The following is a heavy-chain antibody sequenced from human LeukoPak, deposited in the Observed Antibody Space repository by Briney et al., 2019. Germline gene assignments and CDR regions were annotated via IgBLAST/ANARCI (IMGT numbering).Heavy chain of an antibody. CDR1: GYTFTSYY. D-gene: IGHD1-26*01. CDR2: INPSGGST. J-gene: IGHJ6*02. CDR3: ARDLWGRQLSGIGRATNYYYYYGMDV. Sequence: GASVKVSCKASGYTFTSYYMHWVRQAPGQGLEWMGIINPSGGSTSYAQKFQGRVTMTRDTSTSTVYMELSSLRSEDTAVYYCARDLWGRQLSGIGRATNYYYYYGMDVWGQGTTVTVSS. V-gene: IGHV1-46*01.